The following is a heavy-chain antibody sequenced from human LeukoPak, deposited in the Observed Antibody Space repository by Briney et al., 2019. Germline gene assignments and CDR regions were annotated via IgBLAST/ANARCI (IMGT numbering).Heavy chain of an antibody. Sequence: GGSLRLSCAASGFTFSSYWMSWVRQAPGKGLEWVANIKQDGSEKYYVDSVKGRFTISRDNAKNSLYLQMNSLRAEDTAVYYCARDPGYYGDYLDYFDYWGQGTLVTVSS. CDR2: IKQDGSEK. D-gene: IGHD4-17*01. CDR1: GFTFSSYW. V-gene: IGHV3-7*01. J-gene: IGHJ4*02. CDR3: ARDPGYYGDYLDYFDY.